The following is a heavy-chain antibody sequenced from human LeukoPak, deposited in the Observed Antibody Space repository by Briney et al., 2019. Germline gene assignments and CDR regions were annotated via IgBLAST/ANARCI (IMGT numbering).Heavy chain of an antibody. J-gene: IGHJ6*03. CDR3: ASTTTVTTGLLYYYMDV. D-gene: IGHD4-17*01. CDR2: ISSSGSTI. Sequence: GGSLRLSCAASGFTFSSYEMNWVRQAPGKGLEWVSYISSSGSTIYYADSVKGRFTISRDNAKNSLYLQMNSLRAEDTAVYYCASTTTVTTGLLYYYMDVWGKGTTVTISS. V-gene: IGHV3-48*03. CDR1: GFTFSSYE.